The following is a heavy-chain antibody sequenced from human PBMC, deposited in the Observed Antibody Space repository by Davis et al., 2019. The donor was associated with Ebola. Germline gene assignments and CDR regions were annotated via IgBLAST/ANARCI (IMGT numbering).Heavy chain of an antibody. CDR1: GYTFTSYG. V-gene: IGHV1-18*04. D-gene: IGHD1-26*01. Sequence: ASVKVSCKASGYTFTSYGISWVRHAPGQGLEWMGWISAYNGNTNYAQKLQGRVTMTTETSTSTAYMELRSLRSDDTAVYYCARDEWELLSGFYGYWGQGTLVTVSS. J-gene: IGHJ4*02. CDR3: ARDEWELLSGFYGY. CDR2: ISAYNGNT.